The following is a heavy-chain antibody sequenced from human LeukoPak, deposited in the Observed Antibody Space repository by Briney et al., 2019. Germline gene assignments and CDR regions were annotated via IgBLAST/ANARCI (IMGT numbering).Heavy chain of an antibody. CDR3: ARTTSMNYVGDAFHI. V-gene: IGHV3-74*01. J-gene: IGHJ3*02. CDR1: GFTFRTYW. D-gene: IGHD1-7*01. Sequence: PGGSLRLSCVASGFTFRTYWMHWVRQVPGKGPVWLSRINPDGSSTTYADSVKGRFTISRDNAKSTLFLQMNSLRAEDTALYYCARTTSMNYVGDAFHIWGQGTMVTVSS. CDR2: INPDGSST.